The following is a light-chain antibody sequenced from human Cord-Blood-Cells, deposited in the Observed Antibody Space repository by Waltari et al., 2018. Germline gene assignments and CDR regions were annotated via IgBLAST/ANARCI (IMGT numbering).Light chain of an antibody. CDR2: DAS. CDR1: QSISSW. V-gene: IGKV1-5*01. Sequence: DIQMTQSPSTLSASVGDRVTITCRASQSISSWLAWYQQKPGKAPKLLIYDASSLESGVPSRFSGSGSWTEFTLTISSLQPDGFATYYCQQYNSYSPYTFGQGTKLEIK. CDR3: QQYNSYSPYT. J-gene: IGKJ2*01.